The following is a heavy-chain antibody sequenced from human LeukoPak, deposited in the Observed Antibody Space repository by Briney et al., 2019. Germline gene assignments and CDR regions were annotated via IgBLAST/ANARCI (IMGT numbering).Heavy chain of an antibody. V-gene: IGHV3-21*01. J-gene: IGHJ4*02. CDR2: ISSSSSYI. CDR3: ARGDGEPLNY. Sequence: GSLRLSCAASGFTFSSYSMNWVRQVPGKGLEWVSSISSSSSYIYYADSVKGRFTISRDNAKNSLYMQMNSLRVEDTAVYYCARGDGEPLNYWGQGTLVTVSS. CDR1: GFTFSSYS. D-gene: IGHD5-24*01.